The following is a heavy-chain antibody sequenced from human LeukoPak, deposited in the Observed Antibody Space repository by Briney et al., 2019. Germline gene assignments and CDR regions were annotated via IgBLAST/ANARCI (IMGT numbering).Heavy chain of an antibody. CDR1: GFSFSTYA. D-gene: IGHD2-15*01. V-gene: IGHV3-23*01. CDR2: ITYGGGNT. CDR3: AKVGGWIAATRCLDF. J-gene: IGHJ4*02. Sequence: GGSLRLSCAASGFSFSTYAMTCVRQAPGEGLEWGSGITYGGGNTFYIDSVRGRFTISRDNSKNTLYLQMDGLRAEDTAVYYCAKVGGWIAATRCLDFWGRGTLVTVSS.